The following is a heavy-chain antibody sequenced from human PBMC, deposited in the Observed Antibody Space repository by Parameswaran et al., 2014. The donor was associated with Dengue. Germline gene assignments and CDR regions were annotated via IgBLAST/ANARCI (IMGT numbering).Heavy chain of an antibody. CDR3: ARSGLRRDGYNFDY. D-gene: IGHD5-24*01. CDR2: INPSGGST. J-gene: IGHJ4*02. Sequence: WVRQAPGQGLEWMGIINPSGGSTSYAQKFQGRVTMTRDTATSTVYMELSSLRSEDTAVYYCARSGLRRDGYNFDYWGQGTLVTVSS. V-gene: IGHV1-46*01.